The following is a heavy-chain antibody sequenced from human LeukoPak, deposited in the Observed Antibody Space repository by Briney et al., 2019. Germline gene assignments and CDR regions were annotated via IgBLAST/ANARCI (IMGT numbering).Heavy chain of an antibody. Sequence: PGGSLRLSCAASGFTFSSYWMHWVRQAPGKGLEWVSRINSDGSSTSYADSVKGRFTISRDNAKNTLYLQMNSLRAEDTAVYYCARSPSIVGATIDYWGQGTLVTVSS. CDR2: INSDGSST. CDR3: ARSPSIVGATIDY. CDR1: GFTFSSYW. V-gene: IGHV3-74*01. D-gene: IGHD1-26*01. J-gene: IGHJ4*02.